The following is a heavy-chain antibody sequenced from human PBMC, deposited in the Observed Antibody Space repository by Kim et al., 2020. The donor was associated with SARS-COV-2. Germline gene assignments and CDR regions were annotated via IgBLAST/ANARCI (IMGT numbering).Heavy chain of an antibody. V-gene: IGHV3-33*05. CDR3: ARGKSITMVRGVIPPRGDAFDI. J-gene: IGHJ3*02. D-gene: IGHD3-10*01. CDR2: ISYDGSNK. Sequence: GGSLRLSCAASGFTFSSYGMHWVRQAPGKGLEWVAVISYDGSNKYYADSVKGRFTISRDNSKNTLYLQMNSLRAEDTAVYYCARGKSITMVRGVIPPRGDAFDIWGQGTMVTVSS. CDR1: GFTFSSYG.